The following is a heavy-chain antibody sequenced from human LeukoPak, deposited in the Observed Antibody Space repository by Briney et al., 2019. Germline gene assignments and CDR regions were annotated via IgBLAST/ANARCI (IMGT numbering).Heavy chain of an antibody. Sequence: SETLSLTCTVSGGSISSSSYYWGWLRQPPGKGLEWTGSIYYSGSTYYNPSLKSRVTISVDTSKNQFSLKLSSVTAADTAVYYCARGYCGGDCYSIGAFDIWGQGTMVTVSS. J-gene: IGHJ3*02. CDR1: GGSISSSSYY. CDR3: ARGYCGGDCYSIGAFDI. D-gene: IGHD2-21*02. CDR2: IYYSGST. V-gene: IGHV4-39*01.